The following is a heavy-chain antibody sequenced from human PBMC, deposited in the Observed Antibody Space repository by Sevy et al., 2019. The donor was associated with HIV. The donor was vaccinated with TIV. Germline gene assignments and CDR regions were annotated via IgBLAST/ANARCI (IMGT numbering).Heavy chain of an antibody. CDR3: AKDGRGGSGSYFDY. CDR1: GFTFSSYA. D-gene: IGHD3-10*01. J-gene: IGHJ4*02. V-gene: IGHV3-23*01. Sequence: GGSLRLSCAASGFTFSSYAMSWVRQAPGKGLEWVSAISGSGGSTYYADSGKDRFTISRDNSKNTLYLQMNSLRAEDTAVYYCAKDGRGGSGSYFDYWGQGTLVTVSS. CDR2: ISGSGGST.